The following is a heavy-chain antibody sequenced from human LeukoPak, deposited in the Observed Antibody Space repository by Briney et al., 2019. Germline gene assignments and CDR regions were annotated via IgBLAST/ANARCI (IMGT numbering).Heavy chain of an antibody. CDR3: ARARRKYCGGDCFLYYFDY. Sequence: GASVKVSCKASGYTFTSYYMHWVRQATGQGLEWMGWMNPNSGNTGYAQKFQGRVTMTRNTSISTAYMELSSLRSEDTAVYYCARARRKYCGGDCFLYYFDYWGQGTLVTVSS. J-gene: IGHJ4*02. D-gene: IGHD2-21*02. CDR2: MNPNSGNT. V-gene: IGHV1-8*02. CDR1: GYTFTSYY.